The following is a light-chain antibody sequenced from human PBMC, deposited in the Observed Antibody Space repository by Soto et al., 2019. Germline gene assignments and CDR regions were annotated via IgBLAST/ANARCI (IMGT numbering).Light chain of an antibody. CDR1: QTISSSY. CDR3: QPYNHWPIA. V-gene: IGKV3-15*01. Sequence: EIVMTQSPATLSVSPGERATLSCRASQTISSSYLAWYQQKPGQAPRLLIYDASTRATGIPARFSGSGSGTDFALTISSLEPEDFAVYYCQPYNHWPIAFGGGTRVEIK. CDR2: DAS. J-gene: IGKJ4*01.